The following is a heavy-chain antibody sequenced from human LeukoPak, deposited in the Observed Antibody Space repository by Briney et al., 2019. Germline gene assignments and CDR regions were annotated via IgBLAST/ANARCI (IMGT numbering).Heavy chain of an antibody. CDR2: ISSNGGST. V-gene: IGHV3-64*04. CDR1: GFTFSSYA. J-gene: IGHJ6*02. CDR3: AKTSQGHPPYYCSMDV. Sequence: GGSLRLSCSASGFTFSSYAMHWVRQAPGKGLEYVSAISSNGGSTYYADSVKGRFTISRDNSKNTLYLQMNSLRAEDTAVYYCAKTSQGHPPYYCSMDVWGQGTTVAVSS.